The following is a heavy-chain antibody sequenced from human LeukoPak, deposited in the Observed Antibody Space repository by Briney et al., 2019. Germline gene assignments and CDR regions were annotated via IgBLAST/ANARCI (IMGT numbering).Heavy chain of an antibody. CDR2: IYHSGST. J-gene: IGHJ4*02. Sequence: SETLSLTCAVSGGSISSGGYSWSWIWQPPGKGLEWIGYIYHSGSTYYNPSLKSRVTISVDRSKNQFSLKLSSVTAADTAVYYCARGNYDSSGYHGDYFDYWGQGTLVTVSS. D-gene: IGHD3-22*01. CDR1: GGSISSGGYS. V-gene: IGHV4-30-2*01. CDR3: ARGNYDSSGYHGDYFDY.